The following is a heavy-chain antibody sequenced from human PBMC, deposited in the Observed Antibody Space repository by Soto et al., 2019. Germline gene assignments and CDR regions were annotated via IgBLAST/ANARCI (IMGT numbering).Heavy chain of an antibody. V-gene: IGHV1-3*01. CDR3: ARDTYYASGTYNYFDY. J-gene: IGHJ4*02. Sequence: GASVKVSCKASGYTFTTYTMHWVRQAPGQRLEWLGWINAGTGDRGYSHNFQDIVTITRDTSASTAYMELSSLGSEDTAVYYCARDTYYASGTYNYFDYWGQGNLVTAPQ. D-gene: IGHD3-10*01. CDR1: GYTFTTYT. CDR2: INAGTGDR.